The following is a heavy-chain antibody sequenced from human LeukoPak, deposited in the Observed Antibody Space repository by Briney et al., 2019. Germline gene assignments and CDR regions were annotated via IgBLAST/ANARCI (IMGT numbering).Heavy chain of an antibody. CDR1: GGSFSGYY. V-gene: IGHV4-34*01. CDR2: INHSGST. J-gene: IGHJ5*02. D-gene: IGHD6-19*01. CDR3: ARSRRRSGWYGSSWFDP. Sequence: NTSETLSLTCAVYGGSFSGYYWSWIRQPPGKGLEWIGEINHSGSTNHNPSLKSRVTISVDTSKNQFSLKLSSVTAADTAVYYCARSRRRSGWYGSSWFDPWGQGTLVTVSS.